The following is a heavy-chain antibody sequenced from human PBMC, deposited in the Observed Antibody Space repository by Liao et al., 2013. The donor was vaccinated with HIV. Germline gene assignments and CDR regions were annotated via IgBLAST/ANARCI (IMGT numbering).Heavy chain of an antibody. CDR1: GGSVSAYY. CDR3: ARGDYYESSGYYVVDP. J-gene: IGHJ5*02. D-gene: IGHD3-22*01. V-gene: IGHV4-34*01. Sequence: QVQLQQWGAGLLKPSETLSLTCAVYGGSVSAYYWSWIRQPPGKGLEWIGEINQSGSTNYNSSLKSRVTISIDKSKNQFSLKLSSVTAADTAVYYCARGDYYESSGYYVVDPWAREPGHRLL. CDR2: INQSGST.